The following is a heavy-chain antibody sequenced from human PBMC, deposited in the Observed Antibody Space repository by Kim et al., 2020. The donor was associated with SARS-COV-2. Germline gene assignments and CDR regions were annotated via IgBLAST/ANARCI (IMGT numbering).Heavy chain of an antibody. CDR1: GFTFSSYA. CDR3: ATKTPMARGYFDY. CDR2: ISGSGGSI. D-gene: IGHD3-10*01. J-gene: IGHJ4*02. V-gene: IGHV3-23*01. Sequence: GGSLRLSCAASGFTFSSYAISWVRQAQGKGLEWVSVISGSGGSIYYADSVRGRFTISRDNSKNTLYLQMNSLRAEDTAVYYCATKTPMARGYFDYWGQGTLVTVSS.